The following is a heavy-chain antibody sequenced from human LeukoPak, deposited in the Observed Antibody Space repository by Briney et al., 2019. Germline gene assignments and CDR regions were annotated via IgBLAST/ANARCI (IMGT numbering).Heavy chain of an antibody. CDR3: ARTPIAARRDNWFDP. V-gene: IGHV4-34*01. CDR2: INHSGST. CDR1: GGSFSGYY. Sequence: SEILSLTCAVYGGSFSGYYWSWIRQPPGKGLEWIGEINHSGSTNYNPSLKSRVTISVDTSKNQFSLKLSSVTAADTAVYYCARTPIAARRDNWFDPWGQGTLVTVSS. J-gene: IGHJ5*02. D-gene: IGHD6-6*01.